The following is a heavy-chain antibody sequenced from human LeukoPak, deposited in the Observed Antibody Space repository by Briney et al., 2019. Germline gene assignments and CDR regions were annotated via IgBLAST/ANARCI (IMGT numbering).Heavy chain of an antibody. CDR2: ISYDGSNK. CDR3: IAVAVRFEEPLDAFDI. Sequence: GGSLRLSCAASGFTFSSYAMHWVRQAPGEGLEWVAVISYDGSNKYYADSVKGRFTISRDNSKNTLYLQMNSLRAEDTAVYYCIAVAVRFEEPLDAFDIWGQGTMVTVSS. V-gene: IGHV3-30-3*01. CDR1: GFTFSSYA. D-gene: IGHD6-19*01. J-gene: IGHJ3*02.